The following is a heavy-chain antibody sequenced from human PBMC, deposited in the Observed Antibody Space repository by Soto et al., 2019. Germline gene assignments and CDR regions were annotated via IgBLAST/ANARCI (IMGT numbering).Heavy chain of an antibody. CDR3: AKSGKQYSSSSFDD. Sequence: EVQLVESGGGLVQPGRSLRLSCAASGFTFDDYAMHWVRQAPGKGLEWVSGISWNSGSIGYADSVKGRFTISRDNAKNSLYLQMNSLRAEDTALYYCAKSGKQYSSSSFDDWGQGTLVTVSS. V-gene: IGHV3-9*01. CDR1: GFTFDDYA. CDR2: ISWNSGSI. J-gene: IGHJ4*02. D-gene: IGHD6-6*01.